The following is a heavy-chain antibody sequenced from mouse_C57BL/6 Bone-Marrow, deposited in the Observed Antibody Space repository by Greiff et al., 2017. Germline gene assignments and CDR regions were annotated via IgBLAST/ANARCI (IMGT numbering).Heavy chain of an antibody. V-gene: IGHV1-64*01. Sequence: VQLQQPGAELVKPGASVKLSCKASGYTFTSYWMHWVKQRPGQGLEWIGMIHPTSGSTNYNEKFKSKATLTVDKSSSTSYMQRSSLTSEDSAVYYCARLGYYSNYRDYWGQGTTLTVSS. CDR1: GYTFTSYW. CDR3: ARLGYYSNYRDY. D-gene: IGHD2-5*01. CDR2: IHPTSGST. J-gene: IGHJ2*01.